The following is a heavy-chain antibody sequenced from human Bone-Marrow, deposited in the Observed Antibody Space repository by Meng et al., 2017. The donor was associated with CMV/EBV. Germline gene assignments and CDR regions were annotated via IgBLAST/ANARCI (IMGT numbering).Heavy chain of an antibody. J-gene: IGHJ4*02. CDR1: GFTFSSYA. Sequence: GESLKISCAASGFTFSSYAMHWVRQAPGKGLEWVAVISYDGSNKYYADSVKGRFTISRDNSKNTLYLQMNSLRAEDTAIYYCAKRGLRGWYYFDYWGQGTLVTVSS. D-gene: IGHD6-19*01. V-gene: IGHV3-30-3*02. CDR3: AKRGLRGWYYFDY. CDR2: ISYDGSNK.